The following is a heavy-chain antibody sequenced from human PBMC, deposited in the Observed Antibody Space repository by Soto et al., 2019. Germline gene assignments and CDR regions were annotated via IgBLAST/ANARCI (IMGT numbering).Heavy chain of an antibody. V-gene: IGHV2-70*11. D-gene: IGHD3-16*01. CDR1: GFSLTTSGVC. J-gene: IGHJ6*03. Sequence: SGPTLVNPTQTLTLTCTSSGFSLTTSGVCVTWIRQPPGKALEWLARIDWDDDKYYSTSLKTRLTISKDTSKNQVVLSMTNMDPVDTATYYCARMWGERYYYYHMDVWGKGTTVTVSS. CDR2: IDWDDDK. CDR3: ARMWGERYYYYHMDV.